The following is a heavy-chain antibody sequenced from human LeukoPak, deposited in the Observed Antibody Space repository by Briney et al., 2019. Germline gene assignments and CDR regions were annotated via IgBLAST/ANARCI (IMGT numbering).Heavy chain of an antibody. V-gene: IGHV4-38-2*01. CDR2: IYHSGST. J-gene: IGHJ4*02. CDR1: GYSISSGYY. D-gene: IGHD1-26*01. CDR3: AGLGRGWD. Sequence: SETLSLTCAVSGYSISSGYYWGWIRPPPGKGLEWIGSIYHSGSTYYNPSLKSRVTISVDTSKNQFSLKLSSVTAADTAVYYCAGLGRGWDWGQGTLVTVSS.